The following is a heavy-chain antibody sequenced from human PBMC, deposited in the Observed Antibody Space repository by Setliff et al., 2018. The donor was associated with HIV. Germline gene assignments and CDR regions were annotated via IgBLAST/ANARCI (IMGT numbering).Heavy chain of an antibody. V-gene: IGHV4-61*02. J-gene: IGHJ4*02. CDR3: ATYYYDSSGYSSSSVFDY. CDR1: GGSISSGFYY. Sequence: SLTCTVSGGSISSGFYYWSWIRQPAGKGLEWIGRIYTTGSTHYNPSLKSRVTISVDTSKNQFSLKLSSVTAADTAVYYCATYYYDSSGYSSSSVFDYWGQGTLVTVSS. CDR2: IYTTGST. D-gene: IGHD3-22*01.